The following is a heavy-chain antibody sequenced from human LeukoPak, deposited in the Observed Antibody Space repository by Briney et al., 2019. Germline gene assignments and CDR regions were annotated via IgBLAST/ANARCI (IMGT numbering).Heavy chain of an antibody. CDR3: ARQSPAFDY. V-gene: IGHV3-48*01. CDR1: GFTFSIHG. J-gene: IGHJ4*02. CDR2: ISSGSRTI. Sequence: GGSLRLSCAASGFTFSIHGMHWVRQAPGKGLEWTSYISSGSRTITYADSVKGRFTISRDDAKNSLYLQMDSQRAEDTAVYYCARQSPAFDYWGQGTLVTVSS.